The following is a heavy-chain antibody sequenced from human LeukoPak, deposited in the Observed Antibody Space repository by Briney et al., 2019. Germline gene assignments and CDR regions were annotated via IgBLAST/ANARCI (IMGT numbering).Heavy chain of an antibody. J-gene: IGHJ4*02. CDR2: ISSSGSTI. Sequence: AGSLRLSCAASGFTFSDYYMSWLRQAPRKGLEWVSYISSSGSTIYYADSVKGRFTISSDNAKNSLYLQMNSLRAEDTAVYYCTRVGQWLNYWGQGTLVTVSS. CDR3: TRVGQWLNY. D-gene: IGHD6-19*01. V-gene: IGHV3-11*01. CDR1: GFTFSDYY.